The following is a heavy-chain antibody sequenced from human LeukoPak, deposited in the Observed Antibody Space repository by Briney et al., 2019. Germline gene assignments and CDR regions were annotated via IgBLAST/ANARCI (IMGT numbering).Heavy chain of an antibody. D-gene: IGHD6-19*01. CDR2: IGGGGTP. Sequence: GGSLRLSCAASGFTFSSYDMSWVRQAPGRGLEWVSAIGGGGTPYYADSVKGRFTISRENSKYTLYLQMNSLRAEDTAVYYCAKDDHGGSGWRDYFDQWGQGTLVTVSS. CDR1: GFTFSSYD. V-gene: IGHV3-23*01. CDR3: AKDDHGGSGWRDYFDQ. J-gene: IGHJ4*02.